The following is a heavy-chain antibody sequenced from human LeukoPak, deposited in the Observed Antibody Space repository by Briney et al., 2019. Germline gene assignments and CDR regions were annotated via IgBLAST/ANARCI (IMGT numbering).Heavy chain of an antibody. Sequence: GGSLRLSCVTSGFRFSSYWMTWVRQAPGKGLEWVANIKLDGSEKYYGDAVKGRFTISRDNAKKALYLEMSRLGAEDTAVYYCARLMGNWFDSWGQGTLVTVSS. CDR2: IKLDGSEK. J-gene: IGHJ5*01. V-gene: IGHV3-7*03. D-gene: IGHD2-8*01. CDR3: ARLMGNWFDS. CDR1: GFRFSSYW.